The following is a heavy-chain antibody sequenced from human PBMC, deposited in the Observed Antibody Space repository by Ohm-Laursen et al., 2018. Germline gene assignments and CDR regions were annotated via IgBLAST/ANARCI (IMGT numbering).Heavy chain of an antibody. D-gene: IGHD6-19*01. V-gene: IGHV4-34*01. CDR3: ARVWSVAGTPPESNFDY. J-gene: IGHJ4*02. CDR1: GGSISSYY. Sequence: SETLSLTCTVYGGSISSYYWSWIRQPPGKGLEWIGEINHSGSTNYNPSLKSRVTISVDTSKNQFSLKLSSVTAADTAVYYCARVWSVAGTPPESNFDYWGQGTLVTVSS. CDR2: INHSGST.